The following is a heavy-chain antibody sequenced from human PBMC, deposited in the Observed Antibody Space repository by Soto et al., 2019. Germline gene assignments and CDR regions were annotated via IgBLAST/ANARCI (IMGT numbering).Heavy chain of an antibody. D-gene: IGHD6-13*01. V-gene: IGHV4-31*03. Sequence: SETLSLTCTVSGGSISSGGYYWSWIRQHPGKGLEWIGYIYYSGSTYYNPSLKSRVTISVDTSKNQFSLKLSSVTAADTAVYYCARVSSSEPFDYWGQGTLVTVSS. CDR1: GGSISSGGYY. CDR3: ARVSSSEPFDY. J-gene: IGHJ4*02. CDR2: IYYSGST.